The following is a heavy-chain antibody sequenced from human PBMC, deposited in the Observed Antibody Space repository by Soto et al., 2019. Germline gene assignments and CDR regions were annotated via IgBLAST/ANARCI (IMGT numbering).Heavy chain of an antibody. CDR2: ISAYNGNT. J-gene: IGHJ4*02. CDR3: VRGWFGLAEY. D-gene: IGHD3-10*01. CDR1: GYTFTSYG. V-gene: IGHV1-18*01. Sequence: QVQLVQSGAEVKKPGASVKVSCKASGYTFTSYGIIWVRQAPGQGREWMGWISAYNGNTNYVQKFQGRVTMTTDTPTITAYMELRSLRSDDTAVYYCVRGWFGLAEYWGQGTLVTVSS.